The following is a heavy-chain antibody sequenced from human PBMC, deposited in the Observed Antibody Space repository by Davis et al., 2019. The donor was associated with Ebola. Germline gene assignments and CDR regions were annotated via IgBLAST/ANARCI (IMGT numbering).Heavy chain of an antibody. CDR3: ARDPRALWFRDHFDY. Sequence: GESLKISCAASGFIFTNYAMSWVRQVPGKGPEWVSGISNSGRSTYYADSVKGRFTISRDNSENTLYLQMNNLRAEESAIYYCARDPRALWFRDHFDYWGQGTPVTVSS. V-gene: IGHV3-23*01. CDR1: GFIFTNYA. J-gene: IGHJ4*02. CDR2: ISNSGRST. D-gene: IGHD3-10*01.